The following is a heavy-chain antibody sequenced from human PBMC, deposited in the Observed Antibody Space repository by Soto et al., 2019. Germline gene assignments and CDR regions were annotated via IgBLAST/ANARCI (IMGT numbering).Heavy chain of an antibody. CDR3: ARGATVTPYSRFDP. J-gene: IGHJ5*02. CDR2: IYYSGST. CDR1: GGSISSYY. Sequence: SETLCLTCTVSGGSISSYYWSWIRQPPGKGLEWIGYIYYSGSTNYNPSLKSRVTISVDTSKNQFSLKLSSVTAADTAVYYCARGATVTPYSRFDPWGQGTLVIVS. V-gene: IGHV4-59*01. D-gene: IGHD4-17*01.